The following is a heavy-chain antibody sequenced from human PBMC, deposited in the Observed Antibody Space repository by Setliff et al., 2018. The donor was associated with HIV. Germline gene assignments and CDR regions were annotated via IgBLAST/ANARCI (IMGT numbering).Heavy chain of an antibody. V-gene: IGHV4-61*09. CDR1: GGSITTGSYY. CDR2: IYIGST. CDR3: ARHWDYDRSSSYFRAFDI. D-gene: IGHD3-22*01. Sequence: NPSETLSLTCTVSGGSITTGSYYWSWIRQPAGQGLEWIGHIYIGSTNYNPSLKSRVTISADTSKNQFSLRLSSVTVADTAVYYCARHWDYDRSSSYFRAFDIWGQGTMVTVSS. J-gene: IGHJ3*02.